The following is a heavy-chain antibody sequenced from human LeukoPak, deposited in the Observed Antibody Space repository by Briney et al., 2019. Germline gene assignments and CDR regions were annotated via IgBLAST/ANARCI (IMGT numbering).Heavy chain of an antibody. Sequence: VASAKVSCKTSGGTFSSYAISWVRQAPGQGLEWMGGIIPIFGTANYAQKFQGRVTITADESTSTAYMELSSLRSEDTAVYYCARGGLIVADDAFDIWGQGTMVTVSS. CDR2: IIPIFGTA. CDR3: ARGGLIVADDAFDI. D-gene: IGHD5-12*01. J-gene: IGHJ3*02. CDR1: GGTFSSYA. V-gene: IGHV1-69*13.